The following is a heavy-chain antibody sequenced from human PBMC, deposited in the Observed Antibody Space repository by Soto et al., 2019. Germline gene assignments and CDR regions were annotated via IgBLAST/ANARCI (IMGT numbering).Heavy chain of an antibody. J-gene: IGHJ4*02. CDR1: GYTFTSYY. CDR3: AREALGVYCSGGSCLDY. D-gene: IGHD2-15*01. V-gene: IGHV1-46*03. Sequence: QVQLVQSGAEVKKPGASVKVSCKASGYTFTSYYMHWVRQAPGQGLEWMGIINPSGGSTSYAQKFQGRVTMTRDTSTSTVYMELSSLRSEDTAVYYCAREALGVYCSGGSCLDYWGQGTLVTVSS. CDR2: INPSGGST.